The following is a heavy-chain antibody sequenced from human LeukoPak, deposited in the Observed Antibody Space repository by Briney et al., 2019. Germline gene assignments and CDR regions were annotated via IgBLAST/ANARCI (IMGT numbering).Heavy chain of an antibody. CDR1: GYTFTSYY. J-gene: IGHJ6*03. V-gene: IGHV1-46*01. Sequence: ASVKVSCKASGYTFTSYYMHWVRQAPGQGLEWMGIINPSGGSTSYAQKFQGRVTMTRDTSTSTAYMELSSLRSEDTAVYYCARHHYDILTGYPGRDYYYYMDVWGKGTTVTVPS. D-gene: IGHD3-9*01. CDR2: INPSGGST. CDR3: ARHHYDILTGYPGRDYYYYMDV.